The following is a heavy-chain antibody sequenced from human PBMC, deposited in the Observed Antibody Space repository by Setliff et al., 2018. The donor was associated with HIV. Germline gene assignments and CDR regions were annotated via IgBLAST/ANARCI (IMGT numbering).Heavy chain of an antibody. CDR3: ARDGELTDAFDI. D-gene: IGHD1-26*01. CDR1: GYSISSGYF. V-gene: IGHV4-4*07. Sequence: SETLSLTCAVSGYSISSGYFWGWIRQPAGKGLEWIGRIYTSGSTNYNPSLKSRVTMSVDTSKNQFSLKLSSVTAADTAVYYCARDGELTDAFDIWGQGTMVTVSS. J-gene: IGHJ3*02. CDR2: IYTSGST.